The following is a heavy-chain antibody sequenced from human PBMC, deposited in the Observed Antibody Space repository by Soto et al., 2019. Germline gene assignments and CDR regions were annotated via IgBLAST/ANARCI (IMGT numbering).Heavy chain of an antibody. V-gene: IGHV4-31*03. Sequence: SETLSLTCTVSGGSISSGGYYWSWIRQHPGKGLEWIGYIYYSGSTYYNPSLKSRVTISVDTSKNQFSLKLSSVTAADTAVYYCARGRGTYRYGYFDHWGQGTLVTVSS. D-gene: IGHD5-18*01. CDR3: ARGRGTYRYGYFDH. J-gene: IGHJ4*02. CDR1: GGSISSGGYY. CDR2: IYYSGST.